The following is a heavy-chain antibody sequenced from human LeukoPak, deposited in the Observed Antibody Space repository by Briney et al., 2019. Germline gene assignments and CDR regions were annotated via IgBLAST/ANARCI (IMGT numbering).Heavy chain of an antibody. J-gene: IGHJ4*02. V-gene: IGHV1-18*01. Sequence: AASVKVSCKASGYTFTSYGISWVRQAPGQGLEWMGWIRVYNGDTNYAQKLQGRVTMTTDTSTSTAYMELRSLRSDDTAVYYCARDDSSSKSLLFDYWGQGTLVTVSS. CDR3: ARDDSSSKSLLFDY. D-gene: IGHD6-6*01. CDR2: IRVYNGDT. CDR1: GYTFTSYG.